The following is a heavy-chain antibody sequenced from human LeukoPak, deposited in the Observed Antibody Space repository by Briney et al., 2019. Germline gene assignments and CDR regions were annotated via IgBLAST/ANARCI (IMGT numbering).Heavy chain of an antibody. J-gene: IGHJ4*02. CDR3: AKGAYYYDSSGQYYFDY. V-gene: IGHV3-21*01. D-gene: IGHD3-22*01. Sequence: PGGSLRLSCAASGFTFSSYSMNWVRQAPGKGLEWVSSISSSSSYIYYADSVKGRFTISRDTSKNTLYLQMSSLRAEDTAVYYCAKGAYYYDSSGQYYFDYWGQGSLVTVSS. CDR1: GFTFSSYS. CDR2: ISSSSSYI.